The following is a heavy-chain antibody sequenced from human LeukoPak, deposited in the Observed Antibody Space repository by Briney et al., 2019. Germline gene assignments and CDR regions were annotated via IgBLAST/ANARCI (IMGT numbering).Heavy chain of an antibody. V-gene: IGHV3-74*01. CDR3: AGDGAWGGFDH. J-gene: IGHJ4*02. CDR2: IRTDGGTT. Sequence: GGSLRLSCEGSGFIFSTYWMHWVRQAPGKGLVWVSRIRTDGGTTYYADSVKGRFTVSRDNAKNTLYLQMNSLRADDTAIYYCAGDGAWGGFDHWGQGALVTVSP. D-gene: IGHD3-16*01. CDR1: GFIFSTYW.